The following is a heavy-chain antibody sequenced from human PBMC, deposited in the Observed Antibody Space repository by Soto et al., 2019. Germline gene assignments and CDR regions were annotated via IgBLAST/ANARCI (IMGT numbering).Heavy chain of an antibody. D-gene: IGHD1-26*01. CDR3: ARGLVGATIYYYYGMDV. CDR2: IWYDGSNK. V-gene: IGHV3-33*01. CDR1: GFTFSSYG. Sequence: QVQLVESGGGVVQPGRSLRLSCAASGFTFSSYGMHWVRQAPGKGLEWVAVIWYDGSNKYYADSVKGRFTISRDNSKNTLYLQMNGLRAEDTAVYYCARGLVGATIYYYYGMDVWGQGTTVTVSS. J-gene: IGHJ6*02.